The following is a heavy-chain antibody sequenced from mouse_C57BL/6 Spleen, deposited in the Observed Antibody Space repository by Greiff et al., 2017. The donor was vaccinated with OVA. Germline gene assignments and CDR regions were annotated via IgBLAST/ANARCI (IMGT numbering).Heavy chain of an antibody. CDR2: INPYNGGT. CDR1: GYTFTDYY. D-gene: IGHD2-2*01. Sequence: VQLKESGPVLVKPGASVKMSCKASGYTFTDYYMNWVKQSHGKSLEWIGVINPYNGGTSYNQKFKGKATLTVDKSSSTAYMELNSLTSEDSAVYYCADGVTTLDYWGQGTTLTVSS. CDR3: ADGVTTLDY. J-gene: IGHJ2*01. V-gene: IGHV1-19*01.